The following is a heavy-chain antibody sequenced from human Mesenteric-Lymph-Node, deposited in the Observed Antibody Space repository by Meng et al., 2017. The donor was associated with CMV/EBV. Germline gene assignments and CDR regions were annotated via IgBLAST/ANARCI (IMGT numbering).Heavy chain of an antibody. CDR2: INHSGST. CDR1: GGSFSGYY. J-gene: IGHJ5*02. V-gene: IGHV4-34*01. D-gene: IGHD2-2*02. CDR3: AIYHANFQFDP. Sequence: SETLSLTCAVYGGSFSGYYWSWIRQPPGKGLEWIGEINHSGSTNYNPSLKSRVTISVDTSKNQFSLKLSSVTAADTAVYYCAIYHANFQFDPWGQGTLVTVSS.